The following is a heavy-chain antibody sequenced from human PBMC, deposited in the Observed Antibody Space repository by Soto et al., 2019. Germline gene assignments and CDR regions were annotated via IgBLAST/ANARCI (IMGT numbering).Heavy chain of an antibody. CDR1: AGMPSSNY. CDR2: HYSGGRT. J-gene: IGHJ2*01. CDR3: ARHRFFQGYGDHRDLHSFWTRRSSDL. Sequence: LGQSRRLCYAISAGMPSSNYLSWFRHPPGKGLEWVSGHYSGGRTYYADSVQGRFTISRDKSNNTLYLQMRRMRAEDTAVYFCARHRFFQGYGDHRDLHSFWTRRSSDL. V-gene: IGHV3-53*01. D-gene: IGHD4-17*01.